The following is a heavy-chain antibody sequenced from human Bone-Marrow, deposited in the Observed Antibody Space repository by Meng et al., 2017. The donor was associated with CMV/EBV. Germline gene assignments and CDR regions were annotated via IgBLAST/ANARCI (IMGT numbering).Heavy chain of an antibody. Sequence: SETLSLTCAVYGGSFSGYYWSWIRQPPGKGLEWIGEINHSGSTNYNPSLKSRVTISVDTSKNQFSLKLSSVTAADTAVYYCARDYDFWSGYYVYFDYWGQGTRVTGSS. D-gene: IGHD3-3*01. CDR1: GGSFSGYY. CDR3: ARDYDFWSGYYVYFDY. CDR2: INHSGST. J-gene: IGHJ4*02. V-gene: IGHV4-34*01.